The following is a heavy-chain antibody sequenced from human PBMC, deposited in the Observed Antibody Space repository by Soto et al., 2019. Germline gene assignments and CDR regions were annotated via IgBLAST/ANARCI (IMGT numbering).Heavy chain of an antibody. Sequence: SETLSPTLDVYGGSFSGYYWSSIRQPPWKGLEWIGEINHSGSTNYNPSLKSRVTISVDTSKNQFSLKLSSVTAADTAVYYCARAHIVVVNDFDYWGQGTLVTVSS. J-gene: IGHJ4*02. V-gene: IGHV4-34*01. CDR1: GGSFSGYY. CDR2: INHSGST. CDR3: ARAHIVVVNDFDY. D-gene: IGHD2-21*01.